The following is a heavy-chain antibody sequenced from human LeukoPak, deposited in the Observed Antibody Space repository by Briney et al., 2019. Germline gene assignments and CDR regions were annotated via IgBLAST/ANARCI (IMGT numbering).Heavy chain of an antibody. J-gene: IGHJ4*02. CDR1: GGTFSSYA. CDR2: IIPIFGTA. V-gene: IGHV1-69*05. CDR3: AREVAARAYYFDF. D-gene: IGHD6-6*01. Sequence: SVKVSCKASGGTFSSYAISWVRQAPGPGLEWMGRIIPIFGTANYAQKFQGRVTITTDESTSTAYMELSRLRSEDTAVYYCAREVAARAYYFDFWGQGTLVTVSS.